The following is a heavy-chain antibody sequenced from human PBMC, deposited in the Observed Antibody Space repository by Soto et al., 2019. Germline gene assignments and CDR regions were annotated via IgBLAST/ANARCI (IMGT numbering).Heavy chain of an antibody. D-gene: IGHD5-18*01. Sequence: ASVKVSCKASGYTFTGYYMHWVRQAPGQGLEWMGWINPNSGGTNYAQKFQGWVTMTRDTSISTAYMELSRLRSDDTAVYYCAVTGNTGMVKRSNWSFDFWGKGPLVTVSS. CDR2: INPNSGGT. J-gene: IGHJ4*02. CDR3: AVTGNTGMVKRSNWSFDF. CDR1: GYTFTGYY. V-gene: IGHV1-2*04.